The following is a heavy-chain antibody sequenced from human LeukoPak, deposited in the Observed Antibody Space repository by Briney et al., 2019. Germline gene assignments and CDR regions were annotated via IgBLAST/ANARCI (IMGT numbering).Heavy chain of an antibody. Sequence: SGPTLVNPTQTLTLTFAITGFSLNTGGVGVGWIRQPPGTTLGCLALIYCDEDKRYSPSLRSRLTITKDTSKNQVVLTMTNMDPVDTATYYCAHLTTVIATFDYWGQGTLVTVSS. V-gene: IGHV2-5*02. CDR1: GFSLNTGGVG. CDR2: IYCDEDK. D-gene: IGHD4-17*01. J-gene: IGHJ4*02. CDR3: AHLTTVIATFDY.